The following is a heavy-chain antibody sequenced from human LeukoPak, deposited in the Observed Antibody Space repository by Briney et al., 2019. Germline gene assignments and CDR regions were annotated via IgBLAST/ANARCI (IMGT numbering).Heavy chain of an antibody. CDR2: ISADSNTI. V-gene: IGHV3-48*02. CDR1: GFTFSIYS. Sequence: SGGSLRLSCAASGFTFSIYSMNWVRQAPGEGLEWLSYISADSNTIYYADFVKGRFTISRDNAKTSLYLQMNTLRDEDTAVYYCARDRAAPTWFFDLWGRGTLVLVSS. J-gene: IGHJ2*01. CDR3: ARDRAAPTWFFDL. D-gene: IGHD2-15*01.